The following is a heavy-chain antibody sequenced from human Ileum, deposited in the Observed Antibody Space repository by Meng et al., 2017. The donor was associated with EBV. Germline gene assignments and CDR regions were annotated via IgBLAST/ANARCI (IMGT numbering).Heavy chain of an antibody. D-gene: IGHD3-16*01. Sequence: QEQRVYVGAEVKKPGASVKVACKASGYSLTGHYIHWVRQAPGQGLEWVGWIYPNSGGTRYAQKFEGRVTMTRDTSITTAYMELSSLKSDDTAVYYCARDGAGGNSFDFWGQGTLVTVSS. J-gene: IGHJ4*02. CDR3: ARDGAGGNSFDF. CDR2: IYPNSGGT. CDR1: GYSLTGHY. V-gene: IGHV1-2*02.